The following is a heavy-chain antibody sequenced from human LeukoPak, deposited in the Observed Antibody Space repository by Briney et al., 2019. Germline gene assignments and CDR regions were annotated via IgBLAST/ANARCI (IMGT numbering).Heavy chain of an antibody. D-gene: IGHD6-13*01. CDR1: GFTVSSNY. V-gene: IGHV3-66*01. Sequence: GGSLRLSCAASGFTVSSNYMSWVRQAPGKGLEWVSVIYSGGSTYYADSVKGRFTISRDNSKNTLYLQMNSLRAEDTAVYYCARDTAAAGTGYFDYWGQGTLVTVSS. J-gene: IGHJ4*02. CDR3: ARDTAAAGTGYFDY. CDR2: IYSGGST.